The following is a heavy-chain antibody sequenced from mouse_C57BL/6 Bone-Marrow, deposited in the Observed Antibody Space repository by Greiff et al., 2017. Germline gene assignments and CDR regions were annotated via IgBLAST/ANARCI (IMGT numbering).Heavy chain of an antibody. Sequence: QVQLQQSDAELVKPGASVKISCKASGYTFTDYTIHWMKQRPEQGLEWIGYIYPRDGSTKYNEKFKGKATLTADKSSSTAYMQLNSLTSEDSAVYCCARPVVATCDWYFDVWGTGTTVTVSS. CDR2: IYPRDGST. V-gene: IGHV1-78*01. CDR3: ARPVVATCDWYFDV. D-gene: IGHD1-1*01. J-gene: IGHJ1*03. CDR1: GYTFTDYT.